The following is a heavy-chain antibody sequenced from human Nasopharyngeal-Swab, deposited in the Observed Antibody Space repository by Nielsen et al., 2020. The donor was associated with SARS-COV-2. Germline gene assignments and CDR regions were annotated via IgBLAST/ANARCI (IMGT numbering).Heavy chain of an antibody. CDR1: GYSFNTYY. D-gene: IGHD1-14*01. Sequence: ASVKVSCKASGYSFNTYYMHWVRQAPGQALEWMGLISCDDGTRNYAQKFRGRVTMTRDTSTNTVYLDLSSLQSEVTAVYYCARGPNPHNVFDIWGQGTMVTVSS. J-gene: IGHJ3*02. CDR3: ARGPNPHNVFDI. CDR2: ISCDDGTR. V-gene: IGHV1-46*02.